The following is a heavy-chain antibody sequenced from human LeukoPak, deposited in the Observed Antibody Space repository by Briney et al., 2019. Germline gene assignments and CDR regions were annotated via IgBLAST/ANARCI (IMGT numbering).Heavy chain of an antibody. V-gene: IGHV4-59*12. Sequence: SETLSLTCYVSNGSMTNYFWSWIRQPPGKGLEFLGLIWHNGSPSYNPSLKSRLTKSVDTSRTHFSMKLTAVTAADAAVYYCARVASGWYEVDWWGHGTLVTVSS. J-gene: IGHJ4*01. CDR3: ARVASGWYEVDW. CDR2: IWHNGSP. CDR1: NGSMTNYF. D-gene: IGHD6-19*01.